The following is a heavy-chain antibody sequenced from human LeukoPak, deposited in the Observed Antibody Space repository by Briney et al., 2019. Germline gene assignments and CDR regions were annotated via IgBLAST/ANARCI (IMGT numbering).Heavy chain of an antibody. Sequence: ASVKVSCKASGYTFTSYGISWVRQAPGQGPEWMGWISAYNGNTNYAQKFQGRVTLTTDTSTSTAYMELSSLRSEDTAIYYCATATVWSGYYPFDYWGQGTLVTVSS. CDR3: ATATVWSGYYPFDY. CDR1: GYTFTSYG. V-gene: IGHV1-18*01. CDR2: ISAYNGNT. D-gene: IGHD3-3*01. J-gene: IGHJ4*02.